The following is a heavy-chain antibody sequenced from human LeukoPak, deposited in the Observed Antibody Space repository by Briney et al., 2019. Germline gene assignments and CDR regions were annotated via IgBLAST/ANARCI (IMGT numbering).Heavy chain of an antibody. CDR3: AKDSGSGIGPFDY. CDR2: ISWNSGSI. J-gene: IGHJ4*02. CDR1: GFTFDDYA. Sequence: PGGSLRLSCAASGFTFDDYAMHWVRQAPGKGLEWVSGISWNSGSIGYADSVKGRFTISRDNAKNSLYLQMNSLRAEDTALYYCAKDSGSGIGPFDYWGQGTLVTVSS. V-gene: IGHV3-9*01. D-gene: IGHD2-15*01.